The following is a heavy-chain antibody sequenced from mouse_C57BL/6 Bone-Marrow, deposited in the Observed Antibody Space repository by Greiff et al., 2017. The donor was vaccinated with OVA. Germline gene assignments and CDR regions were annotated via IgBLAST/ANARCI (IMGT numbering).Heavy chain of an antibody. J-gene: IGHJ3*01. V-gene: IGHV2-2*01. CDR1: GFSLPSYG. Sequence: QVQLQQSGPGLVQPSQSRSITCTVSGFSLPSYGVPGVRKSPGRGREWRGVIWRGGSTDYNAAFISRLSISKDNSKSQVFFKMNSLQADDTAIYYCASYDGYYAWFAYWGQGTLVTVSA. CDR2: IWRGGST. D-gene: IGHD2-3*01. CDR3: ASYDGYYAWFAY.